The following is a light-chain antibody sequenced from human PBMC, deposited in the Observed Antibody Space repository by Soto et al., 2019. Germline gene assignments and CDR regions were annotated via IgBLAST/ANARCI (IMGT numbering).Light chain of an antibody. V-gene: IGKV3-20*01. CDR3: HQYGSSPAT. CDR2: GAS. J-gene: IGKJ1*01. CDR1: QSVSSSF. Sequence: EIVLTQSPGTLSLSPGERATLPCRASQSVSSSFLAWYQQKPGQAPRLLIFGASSRATGIPDGFRGGGSVTDFTLTISRLEPEDFAVYYCHQYGSSPATFGQGTKVDIK.